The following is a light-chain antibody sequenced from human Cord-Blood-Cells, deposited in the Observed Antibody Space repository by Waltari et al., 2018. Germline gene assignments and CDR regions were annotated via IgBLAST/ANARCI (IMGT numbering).Light chain of an antibody. Sequence: QSALTQPASVSGSPGQSITISCTGTSSDVGGYNYVSWYHQHPGKAPKLMIYDVRNRPSGVSNRFSGSKSGNTASLTISGLQAEDEAGYYCSSYTSSSTLVFGGGTKLTVL. CDR1: SSDVGGYNY. V-gene: IGLV2-14*01. CDR2: DVR. CDR3: SSYTSSSTLV. J-gene: IGLJ2*01.